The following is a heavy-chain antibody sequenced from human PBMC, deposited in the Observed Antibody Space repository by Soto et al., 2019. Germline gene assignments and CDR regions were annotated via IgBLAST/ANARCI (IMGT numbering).Heavy chain of an antibody. D-gene: IGHD2-2*01. CDR3: ARDRCSTTSCEADF. V-gene: IGHV1-18*01. Sequence: QVQLVQSGGEVKKPGASVKVSCRASGYTFSNYGISWVRQAPGQGLGWMGWISGYNSDTNYAQKFQGRVTMTTDTFTNTVYMELGGLRSDDTAVYYCARDRCSTTSCEADFWGQGTLVTVSS. CDR1: GYTFSNYG. J-gene: IGHJ4*02. CDR2: ISGYNSDT.